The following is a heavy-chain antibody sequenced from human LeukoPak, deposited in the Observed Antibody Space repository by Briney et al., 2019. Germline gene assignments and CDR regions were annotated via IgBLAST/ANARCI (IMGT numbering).Heavy chain of an antibody. V-gene: IGHV5-51*01. Sequence: HGGSLKISCKGSGYSFTSYWIGWVRQMPGKGLEWMGIIYPGDSDTRYSPSFQGQVTISADKSISTAYLQWSSLKASDTAMYYCARQEDPGYSYGYIDYWGQGTLVTVSS. CDR2: IYPGDSDT. D-gene: IGHD5-18*01. CDR3: ARQEDPGYSYGYIDY. J-gene: IGHJ4*02. CDR1: GYSFTSYW.